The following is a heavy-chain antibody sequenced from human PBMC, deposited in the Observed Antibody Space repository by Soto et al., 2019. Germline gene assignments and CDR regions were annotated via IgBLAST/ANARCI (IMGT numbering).Heavy chain of an antibody. CDR1: GYTFTSYA. Sequence: ASVKVSCKAAGYTFTSYAMHWVRQAPGQRLEWMGWVNAGNGNTNYAQKLQGRVTMTTDTSTSTAYMELRSLRSDDTAVYYCARVPVEVVRGVIIRDYWGQGTLVTVSS. V-gene: IGHV1-3*01. CDR3: ARVPVEVVRGVIIRDY. J-gene: IGHJ4*02. CDR2: VNAGNGNT. D-gene: IGHD3-10*01.